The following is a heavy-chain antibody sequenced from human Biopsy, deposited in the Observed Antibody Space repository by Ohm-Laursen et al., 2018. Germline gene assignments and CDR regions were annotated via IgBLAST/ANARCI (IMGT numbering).Heavy chain of an antibody. V-gene: IGHV1-8*01. CDR1: GYSSSTYD. CDR2: MISSSGKT. Sequence: ESSVKVSCKASGYSSSTYDVNWVRQARGQGLEWMGWMISSSGKTGYAQRFQGRVTLTMNTSISTAYMELSGLTSDDTATYYCGRAVRNQLLTDPWGQGTLVTVTS. D-gene: IGHD1-7*01. CDR3: GRAVRNQLLTDP. J-gene: IGHJ5*02.